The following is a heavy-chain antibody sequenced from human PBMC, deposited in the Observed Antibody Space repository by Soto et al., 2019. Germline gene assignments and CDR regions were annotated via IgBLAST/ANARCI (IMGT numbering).Heavy chain of an antibody. V-gene: IGHV4-30-2*01. CDR1: GGSISSGGYS. CDR2: IYHSGST. CDR3: AADSSGNFYY. Sequence: QRELQESGSGLVKPSQTLSLTCAVSGGSISSGGYSWSWIRQPPGKGLEWIGYIYHSGSTYYNPSLKSRVTISVDRSKNQFSLKLSSVTAADTAVYYCAADSSGNFYYWGQGTLVTVSS. D-gene: IGHD3-22*01. J-gene: IGHJ4*02.